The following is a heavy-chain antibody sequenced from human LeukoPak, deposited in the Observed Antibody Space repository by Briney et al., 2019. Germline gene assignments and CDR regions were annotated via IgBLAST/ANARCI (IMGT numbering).Heavy chain of an antibody. V-gene: IGHV3-30*04. CDR1: GFTFSSYA. CDR2: ISYDGSNK. Sequence: GGSLRLSCAASGFTFSSYAMHWVRQAPGKGLEWVAVISYDGSNKYYADSVKGRFTISRDNSKNTLYLQMNSLRAEDTAVYYCAKSDTVATIAFDIWGQGTMVAVSS. D-gene: IGHD5-12*01. J-gene: IGHJ3*02. CDR3: AKSDTVATIAFDI.